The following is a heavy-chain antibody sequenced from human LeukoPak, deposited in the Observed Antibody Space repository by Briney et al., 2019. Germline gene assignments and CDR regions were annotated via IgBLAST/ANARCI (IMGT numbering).Heavy chain of an antibody. CDR1: GFAFSSYG. CDR3: AKPTAGSPTAAGLDY. J-gene: IGHJ4*02. CDR2: ISFSGGNV. V-gene: IGHV3-30*02. Sequence: GGSLRLSCAASGFAFSSYGMYWVRQAPGKGLEWVSYISFSGGNVHYADSVKGRFTISRDNSKSTLFLQMNSLRPEDTAVYYCAKPTAGSPTAAGLDYWGQGTLVTVS. D-gene: IGHD4-17*01.